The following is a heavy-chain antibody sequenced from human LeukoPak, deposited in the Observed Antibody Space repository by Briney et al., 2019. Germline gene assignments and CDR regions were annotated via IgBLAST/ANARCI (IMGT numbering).Heavy chain of an antibody. V-gene: IGHV4-61*02. CDR1: GGSISSGSYY. D-gene: IGHD2-2*02. Sequence: SQTLSLTCTVSGGSISSGSYYWSWIRQPAGKGLEWIGRIYTSGSTNYNPSLKSRVTISVDTPKNQFSLKLSSVTAADTAVYYCARDSHYCSSTSCYKGDDAFDIWGQGTMVTVSS. CDR3: ARDSHYCSSTSCYKGDDAFDI. CDR2: IYTSGST. J-gene: IGHJ3*02.